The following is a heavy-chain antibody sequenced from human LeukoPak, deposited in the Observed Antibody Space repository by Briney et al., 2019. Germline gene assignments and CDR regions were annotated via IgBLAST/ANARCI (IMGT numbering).Heavy chain of an antibody. CDR1: GGSISSDY. D-gene: IGHD1-14*01. CDR3: ARVSRKDSWDNWFGP. CDR2: IYYSGST. Sequence: SETLSLTCTVSGGSISSDYWSWIRQPPGKGLEWIGYIYYSGSTNYNPSPKSRVTISVDTSKNQFSLKLSSVTAADTAVYYCARVSRKDSWDNWFGPWGQGTLVTVSS. J-gene: IGHJ5*02. V-gene: IGHV4-59*01.